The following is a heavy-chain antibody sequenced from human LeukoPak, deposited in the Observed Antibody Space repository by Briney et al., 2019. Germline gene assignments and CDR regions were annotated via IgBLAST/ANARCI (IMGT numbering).Heavy chain of an antibody. CDR2: IKQDGSEK. J-gene: IGHJ6*03. D-gene: IGHD6-13*01. CDR3: ARDDYSSSWSDYYYYVDV. V-gene: IGHV3-7*01. Sequence: GGSLRLSCAASGFTFSSYWMTWVRQAPGKGLEWVANIKQDGSEKYYVDSVKGRFTISRDNAKNSLYLQTNSLRAEDTAVYYCARDDYSSSWSDYYYYVDVWGKGTTVTVSS. CDR1: GFTFSSYW.